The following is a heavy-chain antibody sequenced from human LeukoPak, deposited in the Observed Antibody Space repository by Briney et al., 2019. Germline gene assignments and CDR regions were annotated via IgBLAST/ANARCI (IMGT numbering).Heavy chain of an antibody. CDR2: IIPIFGTA. D-gene: IGHD5-18*01. CDR1: GGTFSSYA. CDR3: ATQVDTAMVT. V-gene: IGHV1-69*13. J-gene: IGHJ4*02. Sequence: GASVKVSCKASGGTFSSYAISWVRQAPGQGLEWMGGIIPIFGTANYAQKFQGRVTITADESTSTAYMELSSLRSEDTAVYYCATQVDTAMVTWGQGTLVTVSS.